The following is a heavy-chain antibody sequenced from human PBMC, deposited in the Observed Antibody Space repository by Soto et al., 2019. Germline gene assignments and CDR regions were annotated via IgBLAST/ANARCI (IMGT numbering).Heavy chain of an antibody. CDR1: GFTFSSYA. CDR3: ERDFRIRSAYSQAFDI. D-gene: IGHD4-4*01. V-gene: IGHV3-30-3*01. CDR2: ISYDESNK. Sequence: QVQLVESGGGVVQPGRSLRLSCAASGFTFSSYAMHWVRQAPGKGLEWVAVISYDESNKYYADYVKGRFTISRDNSKNTLYLQMNSLSAEDTAVYYCERDFRIRSAYSQAFDIWGQGTMVTVSS. J-gene: IGHJ3*02.